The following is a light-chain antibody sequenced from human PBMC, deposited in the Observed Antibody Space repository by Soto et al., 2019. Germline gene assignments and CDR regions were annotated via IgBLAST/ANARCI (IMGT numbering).Light chain of an antibody. J-gene: IGKJ1*01. CDR3: HQYNNWPPT. CDR2: DAV. Sequence: ETVLTQSPATLSLSPGERAILSCRASQSVSTYLAWHQQKPGQAPRLLIYDAVNRATGIPARFSGSGSGTDFTLTISSLQSEDFAVYYCHQYNNWPPTFGQGTKVDIK. CDR1: QSVSTY. V-gene: IGKV3-11*01.